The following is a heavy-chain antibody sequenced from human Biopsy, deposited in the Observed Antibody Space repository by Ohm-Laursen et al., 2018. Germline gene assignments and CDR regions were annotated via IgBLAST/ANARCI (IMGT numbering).Heavy chain of an antibody. J-gene: IGHJ4*02. V-gene: IGHV1-2*02. CDR3: ARLLQTDGDGFWSGYYDY. D-gene: IGHD3-3*01. Sequence: ASVKVSCKVSGYTFTAYFIHWVRQSPGQGLEWMGWIGPNSGATNYAQKFQGRVTLTTDTSTSTVHMELRSLRSDDTAVYYCARLLQTDGDGFWSGYYDYWGQGTLVTVSS. CDR1: GYTFTAYF. CDR2: IGPNSGAT.